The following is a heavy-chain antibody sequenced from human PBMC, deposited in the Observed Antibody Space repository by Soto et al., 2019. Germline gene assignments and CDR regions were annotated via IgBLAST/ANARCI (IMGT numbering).Heavy chain of an antibody. CDR1: GGSISSGGYS. CDR2: IYHSGST. D-gene: IGHD1-26*01. V-gene: IGHV4-30-2*01. Sequence: PSETLSLTCAVSGGSISSGGYSWSWIRQPPGKGLEWIGYIYHSGSTYYNPSLKSRVTISVDTSKNQFSLKLRSVTAADTAVYYCARHKAGSSSFAYWGQGTLVTVSS. J-gene: IGHJ4*02. CDR3: ARHKAGSSSFAY.